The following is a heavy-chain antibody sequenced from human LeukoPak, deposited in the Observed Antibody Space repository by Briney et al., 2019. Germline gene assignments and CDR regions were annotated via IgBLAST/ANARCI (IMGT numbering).Heavy chain of an antibody. J-gene: IGHJ2*01. D-gene: IGHD2-21*02. Sequence: GGSLRLSCAASGFTISSYSMNWVRQAPGKGLEWVSSISSSSSYIYYADSVKGRFIISRDNAKNSLYLQMNSLRAEDTAVYYCATSRAYCGGDCYSDWYFDLWGRGTLVTVSS. CDR2: ISSSSSYI. CDR1: GFTISSYS. CDR3: ATSRAYCGGDCYSDWYFDL. V-gene: IGHV3-21*01.